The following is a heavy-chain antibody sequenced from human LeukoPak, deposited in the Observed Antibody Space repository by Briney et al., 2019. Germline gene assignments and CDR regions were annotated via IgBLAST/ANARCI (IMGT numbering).Heavy chain of an antibody. CDR3: ARSLYYYGSDSFDI. CDR2: IYYSGST. V-gene: IGHV4-59*01. D-gene: IGHD3-10*01. CDR1: GGSISSYY. J-gene: IGHJ3*02. Sequence: PSETLSLTCTVSGGSISSYYWSWIRQPPGKGLEWIGYIYYSGSTNYNPSLKSRVTISVDTSKNQFSLKLSSVTPADTAVYYCARSLYYYGSDSFDIWGQGTMVTVSS.